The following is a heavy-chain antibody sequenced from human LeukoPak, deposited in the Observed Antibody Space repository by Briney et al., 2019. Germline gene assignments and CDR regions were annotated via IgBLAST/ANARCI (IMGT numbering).Heavy chain of an antibody. CDR2: IYHSGST. Sequence: SETLSLTCAVSGGSISSSNWWSWVRQPPGKGLEWIGEIYHSGSTNYNPSLKSRVTISVDKSKNQFSLKLSSVTAADTAVYYCAGRAAYYYDSSGYLFDYWGQGTLVTVSS. J-gene: IGHJ4*02. V-gene: IGHV4-4*02. CDR1: GGSISSSNW. CDR3: AGRAAYYYDSSGYLFDY. D-gene: IGHD3-22*01.